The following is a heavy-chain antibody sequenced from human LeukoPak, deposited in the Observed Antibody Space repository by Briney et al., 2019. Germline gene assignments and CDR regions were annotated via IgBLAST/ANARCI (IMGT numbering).Heavy chain of an antibody. D-gene: IGHD3-9*01. V-gene: IGHV3-7*03. CDR3: ARVRGELRFFDWYYDY. CDR1: GFTFSSYG. CDR2: IKQDGSEK. J-gene: IGHJ4*02. Sequence: PGGSLRLSCAASGFTFSSYGMHWVRQAPGKGLEWVAYIKQDGSEKYYVDSVKGRFTISRDNAKNSLSLQMNSLRAEDTAVYYCARVRGELRFFDWYYDYWGQGTLVTVSS.